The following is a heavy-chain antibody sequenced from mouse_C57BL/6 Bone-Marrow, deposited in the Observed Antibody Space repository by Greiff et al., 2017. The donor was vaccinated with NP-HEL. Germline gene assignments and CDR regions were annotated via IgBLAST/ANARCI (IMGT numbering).Heavy chain of an antibody. D-gene: IGHD4-1*01. Sequence: EVKLVESGPGLVKPSQSLSLTCSVTGYSITSGYYWNWIRQFPGNKLEWMGYISYDGSNNYNPSLKNRISITRDTSKNQFFLKLNSVTTEDTATYYCASEETGTYENFDVWGTGTTVTVSS. V-gene: IGHV3-6*01. CDR3: ASEETGTYENFDV. CDR2: ISYDGSN. J-gene: IGHJ1*03. CDR1: GYSITSGYY.